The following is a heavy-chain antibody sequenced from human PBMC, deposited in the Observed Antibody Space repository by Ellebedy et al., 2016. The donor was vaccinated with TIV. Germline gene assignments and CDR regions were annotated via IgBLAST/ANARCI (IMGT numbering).Heavy chain of an antibody. CDR2: IYYSGST. CDR1: GGSISSGGYY. CDR3: ARKGDRSKGFDP. J-gene: IGHJ5*02. Sequence: LRLSXTVSGGSISSGGYYWSWIRQHPGKGLEWIGYIYYSGSTYYNPSLKSRVTISVDTSKNQFSLKLSSVTAADTAVYYCARKGDRSKGFDPWGQGTLVTVSS. V-gene: IGHV4-31*03. D-gene: IGHD3-16*01.